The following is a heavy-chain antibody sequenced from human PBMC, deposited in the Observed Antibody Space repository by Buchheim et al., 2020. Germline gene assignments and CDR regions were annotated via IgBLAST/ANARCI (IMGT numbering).Heavy chain of an antibody. CDR2: IYYSWST. CDR3: AANVLAPLVQGHNWFDP. J-gene: IGHJ5*02. Sequence: QVQLQESGPGLVKPSQTLSLTCTVSGGSISSGGYYWSWIRQHPGKGLEWLGYIYYSWSTYYNPSLKSLVTISLATSNNQFPLKLSSVTAADTAVYYCAANVLAPLVQGHNWFDPWGQGTL. D-gene: IGHD6-13*01. V-gene: IGHV4-31*01. CDR1: GGSISSGGYY.